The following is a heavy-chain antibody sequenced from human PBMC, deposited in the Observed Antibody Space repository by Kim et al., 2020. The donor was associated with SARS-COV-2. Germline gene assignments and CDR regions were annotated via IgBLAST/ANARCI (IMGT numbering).Heavy chain of an antibody. CDR3: ARCIAAASNWFDP. D-gene: IGHD6-13*01. CDR1: GFTFSDYY. V-gene: IGHV3-11*06. Sequence: GGSLRLSCAASGFTFSDYYMSWIRQAPGKGLEWVSYISSSSSYTNYADSVKGRFTISRDNAKNSLYLQMNSLRAEDTAVYYCARCIAAASNWFDPWGQGTLVTVSS. J-gene: IGHJ5*02. CDR2: ISSSSSYT.